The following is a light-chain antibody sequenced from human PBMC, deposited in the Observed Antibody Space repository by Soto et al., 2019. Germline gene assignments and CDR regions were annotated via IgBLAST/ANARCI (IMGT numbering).Light chain of an antibody. J-gene: IGKJ1*01. CDR1: QSISSY. CDR2: AAS. CDR3: QQSYSIPWT. V-gene: IGKV1-39*01. Sequence: DTQMTQSQSSLSASVGDRVTITCRASQSISSYLNWYQQKPGKAPKLLIYAASSLQSGVPSRFSGSGSGTDFTLTISSLQPEDFATYYCQQSYSIPWTFGQGTKVDIK.